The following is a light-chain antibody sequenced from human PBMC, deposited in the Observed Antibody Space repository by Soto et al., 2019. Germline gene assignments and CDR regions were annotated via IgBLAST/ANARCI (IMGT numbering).Light chain of an antibody. CDR1: SSDVGGYNY. CDR3: SSYTSSSTLL. Sequence: QSVLTQPASVSGSPGQSITIPCTGTSSDVGGYNYVSWYQQHPGKAPKLMIYDVSNRPSGVSNRFSGSKSGNTASLTISGLQAEDEADYYCSSYTSSSTLLFGTGTKVTVL. CDR2: DVS. J-gene: IGLJ1*01. V-gene: IGLV2-14*01.